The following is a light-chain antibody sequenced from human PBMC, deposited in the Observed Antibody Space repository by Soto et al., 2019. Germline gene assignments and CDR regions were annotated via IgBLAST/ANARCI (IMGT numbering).Light chain of an antibody. J-gene: IGKJ1*01. CDR1: QSLSSW. Sequence: DIQMTQSPSTLSASVGDRVTITCRASQSLSSWLAWYQQKPGKAPKLLIHKASNLESGVPSRFSGSGSGTEFTLTISSLQPDDFATYHCLRYHSYPWAFGQGTKVEVK. CDR2: KAS. CDR3: LRYHSYPWA. V-gene: IGKV1-5*03.